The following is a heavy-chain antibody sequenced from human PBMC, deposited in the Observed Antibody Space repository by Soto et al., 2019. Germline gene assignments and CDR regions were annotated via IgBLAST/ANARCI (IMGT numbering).Heavy chain of an antibody. J-gene: IGHJ6*02. CDR2: IKSKTDGGTT. CDR3: TRLERDYYYGMDV. Sequence: EVQLVESGGGSVKPGGSLRLSCAASGFTFSNAWMSWVRQAPGKGLEWVGRIKSKTDGGTTDYAAPVKGRFTISRDDSKNTLYLQMNSLKTEDTAVYYCTRLERDYYYGMDVWGQGTTVTVSS. CDR1: GFTFSNAW. V-gene: IGHV3-15*01.